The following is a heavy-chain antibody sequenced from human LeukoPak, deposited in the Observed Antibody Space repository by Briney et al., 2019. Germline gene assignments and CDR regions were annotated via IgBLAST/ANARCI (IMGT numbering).Heavy chain of an antibody. V-gene: IGHV1-46*01. Sequence: ASVKVSCKASGYTLTSYYMHWVRQAPGQGLEWMGIINSSDGSTSYAQKLQGRVTMTSDMSTSTVYVELSSVKYEDTGVYDFATAYCSGNYYHFDYWGQGTMVTVSS. D-gene: IGHD3-10*01. J-gene: IGHJ4*02. CDR1: GYTLTSYY. CDR3: ATAYCSGNYYHFDY. CDR2: INSSDGST.